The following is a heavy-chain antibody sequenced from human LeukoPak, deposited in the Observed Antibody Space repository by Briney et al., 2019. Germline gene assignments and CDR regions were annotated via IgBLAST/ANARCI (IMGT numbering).Heavy chain of an antibody. Sequence: GGSLRLSCAASGFTFSSHAMSWVRQAPGKGLDWVSAISGDGGGTYYADSVKGRFTISRDNSKSTLYLQMNSLRAEDTAVYYCAKVLWGIVDPLDIWGQGTMVTVSS. V-gene: IGHV3-23*01. D-gene: IGHD1-26*01. CDR2: ISGDGGGT. J-gene: IGHJ3*02. CDR3: AKVLWGIVDPLDI. CDR1: GFTFSSHA.